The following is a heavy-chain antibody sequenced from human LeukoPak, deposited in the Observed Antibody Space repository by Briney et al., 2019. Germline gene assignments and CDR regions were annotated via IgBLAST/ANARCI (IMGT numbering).Heavy chain of an antibody. CDR3: ARFYGGSAFDI. D-gene: IGHD3-16*01. CDR1: GFTFSSYD. CDR2: IGTAGDT. V-gene: IGHV3-13*01. J-gene: IGHJ3*02. Sequence: SGGSLRLSCAASGFTFSSYDMHWVRQATGKGLEWVSAIGTAGDTYYPGSVKGRFTISRDNAKNTLYLHMNSLRGEDTAVYYCARFYGGSAFDIWGQGTMVTVSS.